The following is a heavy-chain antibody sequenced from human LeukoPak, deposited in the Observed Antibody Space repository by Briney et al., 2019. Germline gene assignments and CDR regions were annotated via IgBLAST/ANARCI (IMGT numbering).Heavy chain of an antibody. D-gene: IGHD1-26*01. CDR3: ARPTFRKSGSYYLYFDY. CDR1: GFTVSSNY. Sequence: GVSLTLSCAASGFTVSSNYMSWLRQAPGKGLEWVLDIYSGGSTYYADSVKGRFTISRDNSKNTLYLQMNSLRAEDTAVYYCARPTFRKSGSYYLYFDYWGQGTLVTVSS. V-gene: IGHV3-66*04. J-gene: IGHJ4*02. CDR2: IYSGGST.